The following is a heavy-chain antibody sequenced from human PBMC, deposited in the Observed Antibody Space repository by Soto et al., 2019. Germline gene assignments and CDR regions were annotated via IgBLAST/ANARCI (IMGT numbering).Heavy chain of an antibody. V-gene: IGHV3-53*01. CDR2: IPSDVTT. J-gene: IGHJ5*02. CDR1: GFSVSSNS. CDR3: ARELSGSWYNWFDP. D-gene: IGHD6-13*01. Sequence: EMQLVESGGGWIQPGESLRLSCAASGFSVSSNSMNWVRQAPGKGLEWVSVIPSDVTTYFADSVKGRFIISRDNSKNMLYLQMNSLRAEDTAIYYCARELSGSWYNWFDPWGQGTLVTVSS.